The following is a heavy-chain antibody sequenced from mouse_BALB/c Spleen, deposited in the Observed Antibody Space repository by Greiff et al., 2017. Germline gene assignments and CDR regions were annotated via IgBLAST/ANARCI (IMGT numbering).Heavy chain of an antibody. D-gene: IGHD1-1*01. J-gene: IGHJ4*01. V-gene: IGHV5-9-3*01. CDR3: ARLLLRGYAMDY. CDR1: GFTFSSYA. CDR2: ISSGGSYT. Sequence: EVKLQESGGGLVKPGGSLKLSCAASGFTFSSYAMSWVRQTPEKRLEWVATISSGGSYTYYPDSVKGRFTISRDNAKNTLYLQMSSLRSEDTAMYYCARLLLRGYAMDYWGQGTSVTVSS.